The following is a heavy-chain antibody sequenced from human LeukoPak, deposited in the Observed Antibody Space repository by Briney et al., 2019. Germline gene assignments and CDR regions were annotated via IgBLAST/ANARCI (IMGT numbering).Heavy chain of an antibody. V-gene: IGHV3-9*01. J-gene: IGHJ6*03. CDR1: GFIFDDYA. CDR2: ISWNSGSI. Sequence: GGSLRLSCAVSGFIFDDYAMHWVRQAPGKGLEWVSGISWNSGSIAYADSVKGRFTISRDNSKNTLYLQMNSLRAEDTAVYYCAKDSRWRAAGDYYYYMDVWGKGTTVTVSS. D-gene: IGHD1-1*01. CDR3: AKDSRWRAAGDYYYYMDV.